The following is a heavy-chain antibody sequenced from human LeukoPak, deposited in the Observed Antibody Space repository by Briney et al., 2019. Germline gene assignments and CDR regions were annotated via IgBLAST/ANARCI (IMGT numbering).Heavy chain of an antibody. CDR2: ISWNSGSI. CDR3: AKGTSPYYYYGMDV. J-gene: IGHJ6*02. D-gene: IGHD2-2*01. CDR1: GFTFDDYA. V-gene: IGHV3-9*01. Sequence: PGGSLRLSCAASGFTFDDYAMHWVRQAPGKGLEWVAGISWNSGSIDYADSVKGRFTISRDNAKNSLYLQMNSLRAEDTALYYCAKGTSPYYYYGMDVWGQGTPVTVSS.